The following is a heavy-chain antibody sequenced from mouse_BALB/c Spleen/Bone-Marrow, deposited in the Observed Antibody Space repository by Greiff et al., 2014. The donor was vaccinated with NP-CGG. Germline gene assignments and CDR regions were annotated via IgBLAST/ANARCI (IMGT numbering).Heavy chain of an antibody. CDR2: VDPSDSDA. CDR3: ARRNYYGSHYWYFDV. J-gene: IGHJ1*01. CDR1: GYTFTIYW. Sequence: VQLQQSGAELVKPGASVKLSCKASGYTFTIYWMHWVKQRPGQGLEWIGEVDPSDSDANYNQKFKGKATLTVDKSSTTAYMQLSSLTSGGFAVYYCARRNYYGSHYWYFDVWGAGTTVTVSS. V-gene: IGHV1-69*02. D-gene: IGHD1-1*01.